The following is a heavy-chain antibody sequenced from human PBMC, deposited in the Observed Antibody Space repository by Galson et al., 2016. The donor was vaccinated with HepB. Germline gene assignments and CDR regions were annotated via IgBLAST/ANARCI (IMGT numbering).Heavy chain of an antibody. V-gene: IGHV3-23*01. CDR3: AKLSVGPLFDP. J-gene: IGHJ5*02. CDR2: ISDRGDMT. Sequence: SRRRAGAASGFTFSVLAMTWIHQAPGKGLEWASSISDRGDMTYYAESVKGRFTISKDNSKNTLYLHIHSLRAEDTAVYYCAKLSVGPLFDPWGQGTLVTVS. D-gene: IGHD1-26*01. CDR1: GFTFSVLA.